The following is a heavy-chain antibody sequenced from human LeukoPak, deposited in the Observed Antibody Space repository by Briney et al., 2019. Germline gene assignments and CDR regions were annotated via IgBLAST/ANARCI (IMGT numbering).Heavy chain of an antibody. J-gene: IGHJ4*02. Sequence: SQTLSLTCGISGDSVSSNTGAWNWIRQSPSRGLKWLGRTYYRSKWYNDYAVSVKSRITINPDTSKNQFSLQLNSVTPEDTAVYYCARSSAGTFDYWGQGTLVTVSS. CDR2: TYYRSKWYN. V-gene: IGHV6-1*01. D-gene: IGHD3-10*01. CDR1: GDSVSSNTGA. CDR3: ARSSAGTFDY.